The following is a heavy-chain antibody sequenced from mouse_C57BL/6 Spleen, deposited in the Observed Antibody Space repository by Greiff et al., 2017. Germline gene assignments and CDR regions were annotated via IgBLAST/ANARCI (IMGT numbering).Heavy chain of an antibody. V-gene: IGHV1-52*01. CDR3: ARGGLRPGDYFDD. J-gene: IGHJ2*01. CDR1: GYTFTSYW. CDR2: IDPSDSET. D-gene: IGHD2-4*01. Sequence: VQLQQPGAELVTPGSSLQLSCEASGYTFTSYWMHWVKQRPIQGLEWIGNIDPSDSETHYNQKFKDKATRTVDKTSSTAYMQLSSLTSEDSAVYYCARGGLRPGDYFDDWGQGTTLAVTS.